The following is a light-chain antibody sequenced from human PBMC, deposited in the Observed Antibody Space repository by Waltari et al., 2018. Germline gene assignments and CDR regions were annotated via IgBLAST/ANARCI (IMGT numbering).Light chain of an antibody. CDR3: QVWDSSTVV. CDR2: RDR. CDR1: NIGNKN. V-gene: IGLV3-9*01. J-gene: IGLJ2*01. Sequence: SYELTQPLSVSVALGQPARISCGGNNIGNKNVHWYQQKPGQAPVLVIYRDRNRPSSIPERFSGSNSGNMATLTISRAQAGDEADFYCQVWDSSTVVFGGGTKLTVL.